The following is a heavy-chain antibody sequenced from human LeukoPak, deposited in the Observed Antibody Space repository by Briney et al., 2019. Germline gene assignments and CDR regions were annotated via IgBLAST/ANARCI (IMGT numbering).Heavy chain of an antibody. V-gene: IGHV3-53*01. CDR1: GFTVSSNY. CDR3: ARELEVTGFDY. Sequence: GGSLRLFCAASGFTVSSNYMSWVRQAPGKGLEWVSVIYSGGSTYYADSVKGRFTISRDNSKNTLYLQMNSLRAEDTAVYYCARELEVTGFDYWGQGTLVTVSS. J-gene: IGHJ4*02. CDR2: IYSGGST. D-gene: IGHD5-18*01.